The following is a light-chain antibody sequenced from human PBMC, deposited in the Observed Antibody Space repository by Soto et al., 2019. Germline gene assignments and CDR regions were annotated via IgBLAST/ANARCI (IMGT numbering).Light chain of an antibody. Sequence: QSALTQPRSVSGSPGQSVTISCTGTGSDVGGYNYVSWYQQHPGIAPQLIIYDITKRPSGVPDRFSGSKSGNTASLTISGLQAEDEADYYCCSYAGRYSWVFGGGTKVTVL. J-gene: IGLJ3*02. CDR2: DIT. CDR3: CSYAGRYSWV. V-gene: IGLV2-11*01. CDR1: GSDVGGYNY.